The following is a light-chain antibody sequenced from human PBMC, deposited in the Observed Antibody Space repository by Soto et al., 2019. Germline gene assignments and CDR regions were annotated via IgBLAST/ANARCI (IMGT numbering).Light chain of an antibody. J-gene: IGLJ3*02. CDR1: SSDVGDYDY. V-gene: IGLV2-11*01. CDR2: DVG. CDR3: CSYAGSSWV. Sequence: QSALTQPRSVSGSPGQSVTISCTGTSSDVGDYDYVSWYQQHPGKAPKLMIYDVGKRPSGVPDRFSGSKSGNTASLTVSGLQAEDKADYYCCSYAGSSWVFGGGTKLTVL.